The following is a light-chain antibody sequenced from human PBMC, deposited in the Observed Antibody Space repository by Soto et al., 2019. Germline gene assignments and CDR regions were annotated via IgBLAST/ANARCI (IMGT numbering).Light chain of an antibody. V-gene: IGKV3D-15*01. Sequence: EIVMTQSPGTLSVSPRERATLSCRASQSVSINLAWYQQKPGQAPRLLIYDASTRATGIPARFSGSGSGTEFTLTISSLQSKDFAVYYCQQYGSSLTFGGGTKVEIK. CDR3: QQYGSSLT. CDR1: QSVSIN. CDR2: DAS. J-gene: IGKJ4*01.